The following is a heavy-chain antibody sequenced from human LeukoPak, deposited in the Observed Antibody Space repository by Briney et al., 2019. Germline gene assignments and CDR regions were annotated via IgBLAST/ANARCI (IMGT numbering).Heavy chain of an antibody. CDR3: ARWRGGSGSYRGYYFDY. Sequence: SETLSLTCTVSGGSISSYYWSWIRQPPGKGLEWIGYIYYSGSTNYNPSLKSRVTISVDTSKNQFSLKLSPVTAADTAVYYCARWRGGSGSYRGYYFDYWGQGTLVTVSS. J-gene: IGHJ4*02. V-gene: IGHV4-59*01. CDR1: GGSISSYY. CDR2: IYYSGST. D-gene: IGHD3-10*01.